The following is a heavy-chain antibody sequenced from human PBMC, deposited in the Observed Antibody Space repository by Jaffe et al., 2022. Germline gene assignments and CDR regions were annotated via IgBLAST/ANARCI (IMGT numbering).Heavy chain of an antibody. CDR1: GYSISSGYY. CDR3: ARGGSGYCSSTSCYDASSNWFDP. Sequence: QVQLQESGPGLVKPSETLSLTCAVSGYSISSGYYWGWIRQPPGKGLEWIGSIYHSGSTYYNPSLKSRVTISVDTSKNQFSLKLSSVTAADTAVYYCARGGSGYCSSTSCYDASSNWFDPWGQGTLVTVSS. CDR2: IYHSGST. J-gene: IGHJ5*02. V-gene: IGHV4-38-2*01. D-gene: IGHD2-2*01.